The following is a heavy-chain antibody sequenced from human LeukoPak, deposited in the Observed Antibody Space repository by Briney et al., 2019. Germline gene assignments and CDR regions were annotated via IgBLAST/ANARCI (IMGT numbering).Heavy chain of an antibody. D-gene: IGHD4-17*01. CDR1: GGSFSSGGYS. CDR2: IYHSGST. Sequence: SQTLSLTCAVSGGSFSSGGYSWSWIWQPPGKGLEWIGYIYHSGSTYYNPSLKSRVTISVDRSKNQFSLKLSSVTAADTAVYYCASYGDVDYWGQGTLVTVSS. J-gene: IGHJ4*02. V-gene: IGHV4-30-2*01. CDR3: ASYGDVDY.